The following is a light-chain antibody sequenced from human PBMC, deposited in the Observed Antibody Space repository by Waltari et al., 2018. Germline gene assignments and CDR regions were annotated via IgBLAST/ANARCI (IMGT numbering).Light chain of an antibody. J-gene: IGKJ4*01. CDR1: QSLLHSNAYNY. CDR2: LGS. Sequence: DIVMTQSPLSLPVTPGEPASISCRSSQSLLHSNAYNYLDWYLQKPGQSPQLLSYLGSNRASGVPDRFSGSGSGTDFTLQISRVEAEDVGVYYCMQALQTPTFGGGTKVEIK. CDR3: MQALQTPT. V-gene: IGKV2-28*01.